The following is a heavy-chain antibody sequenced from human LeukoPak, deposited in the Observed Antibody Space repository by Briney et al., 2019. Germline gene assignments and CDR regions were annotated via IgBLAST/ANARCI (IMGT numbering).Heavy chain of an antibody. CDR1: GFTFTNYA. Sequence: GESLRLSCAASGFTFTNYAMTWVRQAPGKGLEWVSAISGSGGSTYYADSVKGRFTISRDNSKNTLYLQMNSLRAEDTAVYYCAKGATYYDFWSGYVDYYYYYMDVWAKGPRSPSP. CDR2: ISGSGGST. D-gene: IGHD3-3*01. V-gene: IGHV3-23*01. CDR3: AKGATYYDFWSGYVDYYYYYMDV. J-gene: IGHJ6*03.